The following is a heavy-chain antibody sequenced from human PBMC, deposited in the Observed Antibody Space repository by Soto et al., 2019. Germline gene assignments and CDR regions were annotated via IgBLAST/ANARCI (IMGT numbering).Heavy chain of an antibody. CDR2: IDPSGGST. Sequence: ASVKVSCKTSGFTFTTYYIHWVRQAPGQGLEWMGMIDPSGGSTTYAQKFQGRITMTSDMSTSTVYMELSSLRSEDTAVYYCARVPYDATGYYAFWGQGTLVTVSS. V-gene: IGHV1-46*01. CDR3: ARVPYDATGYYAF. J-gene: IGHJ4*02. D-gene: IGHD3-22*01. CDR1: GFTFTTYY.